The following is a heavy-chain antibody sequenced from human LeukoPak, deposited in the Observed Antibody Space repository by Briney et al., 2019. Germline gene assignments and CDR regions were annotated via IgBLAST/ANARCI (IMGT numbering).Heavy chain of an antibody. CDR1: GFTFSSYG. CDR2: ISYDGSNK. Sequence: PGRSLRLSCAASGFTFSSYGMHWVRQAPGKGLEWVAVISYDGSNKYYADSVKGRFTISRDNSKNTLYLQMNSLRAEDTAVYYCAKPVGVMAYLDYWGQGTLVTVSS. CDR3: AKPVGVMAYLDY. J-gene: IGHJ4*02. V-gene: IGHV3-30*18. D-gene: IGHD3-10*01.